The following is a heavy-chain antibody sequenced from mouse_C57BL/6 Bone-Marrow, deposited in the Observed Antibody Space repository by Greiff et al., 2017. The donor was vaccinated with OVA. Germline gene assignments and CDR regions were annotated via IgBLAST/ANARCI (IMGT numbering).Heavy chain of an antibody. D-gene: IGHD1-1*01. CDR1: GYTFTSYW. CDR3: ARFDYYGSSYSFAY. V-gene: IGHV1-50*01. Sequence: VQLQQPGAELVKPGASVKLSCKASGYTFTSYWMQWVKQRPGQGLEWIGEIDPSDSYTNYNQKFKGKATLTVDTSSSTAYMQLSSLTSEDSAVYYCARFDYYGSSYSFAYWGQGTLVTVSA. J-gene: IGHJ3*01. CDR2: IDPSDSYT.